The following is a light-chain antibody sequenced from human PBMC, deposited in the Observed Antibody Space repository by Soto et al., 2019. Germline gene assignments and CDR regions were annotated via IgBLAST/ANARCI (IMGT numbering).Light chain of an antibody. CDR3: QQYNSFSGT. Sequence: DSQMTQSPSTLSASVGDRVTITCRASQSISNWLAWYQQKPGKAPDLLIYDASTLQSGVPSRFSVSGSGTEFTLTISSLQPDDFATYYCQQYNSFSGTFGQGTKVEIK. CDR2: DAS. CDR1: QSISNW. V-gene: IGKV1-5*01. J-gene: IGKJ1*01.